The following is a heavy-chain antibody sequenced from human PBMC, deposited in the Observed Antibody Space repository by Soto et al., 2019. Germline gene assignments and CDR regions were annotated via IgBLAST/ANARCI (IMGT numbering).Heavy chain of an antibody. J-gene: IGHJ4*02. V-gene: IGHV1-69*13. D-gene: IGHD3-10*01. CDR1: GGTFSSYA. CDR2: IIPIFGTA. Sequence: SVKVSCKASGGTFSSYAISWVRQAPGQGLEWMGGIIPIFGTANYAQKFQGRVTITADESTSTAYMELSSLRSEDTAVYYCARVISHYYGSGSYSYWGQGTLVTVSS. CDR3: ARVISHYYGSGSYSY.